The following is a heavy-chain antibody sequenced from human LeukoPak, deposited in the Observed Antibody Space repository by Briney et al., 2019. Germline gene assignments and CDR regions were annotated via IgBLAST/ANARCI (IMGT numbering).Heavy chain of an antibody. V-gene: IGHV1-69*04. CDR3: AREGRWLQYYFDY. J-gene: IGHJ4*02. Sequence: GASVKVSCKASGGTFSSYAISWVRQAPGQGLEWMGRIIPILGIANYAQKLQGRVTITADKSTSTAYMELSSLRSEDTAVYYCAREGRWLQYYFDYWGQGTLVTVSS. D-gene: IGHD5-24*01. CDR2: IIPILGIA. CDR1: GGTFSSYA.